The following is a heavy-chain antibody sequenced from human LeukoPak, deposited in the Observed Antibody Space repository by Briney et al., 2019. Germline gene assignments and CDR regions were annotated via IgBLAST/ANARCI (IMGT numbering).Heavy chain of an antibody. J-gene: IGHJ6*03. V-gene: IGHV3-21*01. Sequence: GGSLRLSCAASGFTFSSYSMNWVCQAPGKGLEWVSSISSSSSYIYYADSVKGRFTISRDNAKNSLYLQMNSLRAEDTAVYYCARDPPHYYYYMDVWGKGTTVTVSS. CDR3: ARDPPHYYYYMDV. CDR2: ISSSSSYI. CDR1: GFTFSSYS.